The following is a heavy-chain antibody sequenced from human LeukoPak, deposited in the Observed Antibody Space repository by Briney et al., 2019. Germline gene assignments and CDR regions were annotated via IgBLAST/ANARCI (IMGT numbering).Heavy chain of an antibody. CDR1: GGSISSYY. V-gene: IGHV4-59*01. J-gene: IGHJ3*02. D-gene: IGHD1-26*01. Sequence: PSETLSLTCTVSGGSISSYYWSWIRQPPGKGLEWIGYIYYSGSTNYNPSLKSRVTISVDTSKNQFSLKLSSVTAADTAVYYCARGPSPSSGSSGAFDIWGQGTMVTVSS. CDR3: ARGPSPSSGSSGAFDI. CDR2: IYYSGST.